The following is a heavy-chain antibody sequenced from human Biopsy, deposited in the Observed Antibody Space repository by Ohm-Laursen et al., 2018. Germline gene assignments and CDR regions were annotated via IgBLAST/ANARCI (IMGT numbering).Heavy chain of an antibody. J-gene: IGHJ6*02. D-gene: IGHD2-8*01. Sequence: SLKLSCAASGFPFSNYAMTWVRQAPGKGLEWVSYINSDASYIYYGVSVRGRFTISRDNAKNSVYLQMNSLRVEDTAVYYCARDDGFYARTSGMDVWGQGTTVTVSS. V-gene: IGHV3-21*01. CDR3: ARDDGFYARTSGMDV. CDR2: INSDASYI. CDR1: GFPFSNYA.